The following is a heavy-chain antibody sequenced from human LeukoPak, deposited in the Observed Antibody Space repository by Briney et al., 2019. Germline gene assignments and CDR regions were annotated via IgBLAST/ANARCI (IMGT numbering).Heavy chain of an antibody. CDR2: ISEDESQK. V-gene: IGHV3-7*01. Sequence: GGSLRLSCAASGFTFSSYGMHWVRQAPGKGLEWVSSISEDESQKYYVDSVKGRFTISRDNAKNSLFLQMNSLRVEDTAVYYCARGGAAAARKRGIDYWGQGTLVPVSS. CDR1: GFTFSSYG. CDR3: ARGGAAAARKRGIDY. D-gene: IGHD6-13*01. J-gene: IGHJ4*02.